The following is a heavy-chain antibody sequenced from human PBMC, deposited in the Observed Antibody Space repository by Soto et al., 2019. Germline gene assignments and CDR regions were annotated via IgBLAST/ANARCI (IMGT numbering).Heavy chain of an antibody. D-gene: IGHD6-13*01. J-gene: IGHJ4*02. V-gene: IGHV3-23*01. CDR1: GFTFSSYA. CDR2: ISGSGGST. CDR3: AMTGVAAAGTPDY. Sequence: EVQLLESGGGLVQPGGSLRLSCAASGFTFSSYAMSWVRQAPGKGLEWVSAISGSGGSTYYADSVKGRFTISRDNSKNTLYLQMNSLRAEDTALYYCAMTGVAAAGTPDYWGQGTLVTVSS.